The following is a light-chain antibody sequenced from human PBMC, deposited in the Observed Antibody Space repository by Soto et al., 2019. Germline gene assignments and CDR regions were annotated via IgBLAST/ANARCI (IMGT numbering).Light chain of an antibody. CDR2: AAS. CDR1: QNINNY. V-gene: IGKV1-39*01. CDR3: QQSYIEPWGT. J-gene: IGKJ1*01. Sequence: DIQMTQSPSSLSASVGDRVTITCRASQNINNYLNWYQQRPGKAPKLLIYAASTLQSGVPSRFSGSGSGTDSTLAISSLQPEDFATYYCQQSYIEPWGTCGQGTRVESK.